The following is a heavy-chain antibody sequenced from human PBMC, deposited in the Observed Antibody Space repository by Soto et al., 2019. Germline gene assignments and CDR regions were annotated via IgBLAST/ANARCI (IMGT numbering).Heavy chain of an antibody. Sequence: SETLSLTCTVSGGSISSYYWSWIRQPPGKGLEWIGYIYYSGSTNYNPSLKSRVTISVDTSKNQFSLKLSSVTAADTAVYYCARQNSGYDWDDAFDIWGQGTMVTVSS. V-gene: IGHV4-59*08. CDR3: ARQNSGYDWDDAFDI. J-gene: IGHJ3*02. CDR1: GGSISSYY. CDR2: IYYSGST. D-gene: IGHD5-12*01.